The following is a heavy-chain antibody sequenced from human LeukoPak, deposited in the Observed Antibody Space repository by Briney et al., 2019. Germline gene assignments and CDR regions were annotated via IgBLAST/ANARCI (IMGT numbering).Heavy chain of an antibody. J-gene: IGHJ4*02. CDR1: GFTFSSYA. D-gene: IGHD6-6*01. V-gene: IGHV3-23*01. Sequence: GGSLRLSCAASGFTFSSYAMGWVRQAPGKGLEWVSTVSSDGGSAYYADSVRGRFTISRDNSKNSLYLQMNSLRAEDTAVYYCARVRSSPEDYWGQGTLVTVSS. CDR3: ARVRSSPEDY. CDR2: VSSDGGSA.